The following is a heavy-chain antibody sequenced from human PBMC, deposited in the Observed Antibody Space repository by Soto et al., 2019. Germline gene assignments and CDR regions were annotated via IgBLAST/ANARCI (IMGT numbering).Heavy chain of an antibody. J-gene: IGHJ6*02. D-gene: IGHD2-21*01. CDR2: TYYRSKWYT. Sequence: QTLSLTCAISGDSVSRNSGAWNCIRHSPSRGLEWLGRTYYRSKWYTDYALSVKSRITINPETSKNQFSLQLNSVTPEDTAVYYCARGIPDLYYYGMDVWGQGTTVTVAS. CDR1: GDSVSRNSGA. CDR3: ARGIPDLYYYGMDV. V-gene: IGHV6-1*01.